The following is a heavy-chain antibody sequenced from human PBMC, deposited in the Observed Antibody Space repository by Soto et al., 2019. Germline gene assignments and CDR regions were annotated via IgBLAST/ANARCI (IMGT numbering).Heavy chain of an antibody. V-gene: IGHV3-73*02. CDR3: TDDFELCHSSTKAPPDY. CDR2: IRSKANSYAT. J-gene: IGHJ4*02. Sequence: EVQLVESGGGLVQPGGSLKLSCAASGFTFSGSAMHWVRQASGKGLEWVGRIRSKANSYATAYAASVKGRFTISRDDSKNTGFFKMNRLKTGHTAGFLFTDDFELCHSSTKAPPDYWGQGTLVTVSS. CDR1: GFTFSGSA. D-gene: IGHD3-16*01.